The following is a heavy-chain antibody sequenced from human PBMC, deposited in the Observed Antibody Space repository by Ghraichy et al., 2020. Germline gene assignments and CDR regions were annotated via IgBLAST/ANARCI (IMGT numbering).Heavy chain of an antibody. CDR1: GGSISSYY. J-gene: IGHJ4*02. CDR3: AGRNRYSGSYSY. V-gene: IGHV4-59*08. CDR2: VSDSGSP. Sequence: ESLNIYCIVSGGSISSYYWGWIRQPPGKGLEWIGYVSDSGSPNYNPSLKSRITISLDTSTRQFFLNLRSVTAADTAVYYCAGRNRYSGSYSYWGQGTLVTVSS. D-gene: IGHD1-26*01.